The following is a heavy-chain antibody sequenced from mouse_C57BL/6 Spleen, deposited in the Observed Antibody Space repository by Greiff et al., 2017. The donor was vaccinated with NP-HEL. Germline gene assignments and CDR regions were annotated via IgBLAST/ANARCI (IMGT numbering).Heavy chain of an antibody. J-gene: IGHJ1*03. CDR1: GYSITSGYD. D-gene: IGHD1-1*01. V-gene: IGHV3-1*01. CDR3: AREGDYYGSSFDV. Sequence: DVKLVESGPGMVKPSQSLSLTCTVTGYSITSGYDWHWIRHFPGNKLEWMGYISYSGSTNYNPSLKSRISITHDTSKNHFFLKLNSVTTEDTATYYCAREGDYYGSSFDVWGTGTTVTVSS. CDR2: ISYSGST.